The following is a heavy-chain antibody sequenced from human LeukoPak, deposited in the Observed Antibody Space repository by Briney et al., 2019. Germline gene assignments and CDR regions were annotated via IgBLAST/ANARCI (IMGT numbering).Heavy chain of an antibody. J-gene: IGHJ4*02. V-gene: IGHV4-38-2*02. Sequence: SETLSLTCAVSGYSISSGYYWGWIRQPPGKGLEWIGSIYHSGSTYYNPSLKSRVTLSVDTSKNQFSLKLSSVTAADAAIYYCATERSSSSDYWGQGTLVTVSS. CDR2: IYHSGST. CDR1: GYSISSGYY. CDR3: ATERSSSSDY. D-gene: IGHD6-6*01.